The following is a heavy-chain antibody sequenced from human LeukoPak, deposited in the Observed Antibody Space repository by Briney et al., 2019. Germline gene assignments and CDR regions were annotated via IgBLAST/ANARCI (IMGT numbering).Heavy chain of an antibody. V-gene: IGHV3-33*01. CDR2: IWYDGGDE. J-gene: IGHJ3*02. D-gene: IGHD4-17*01. CDR3: ARAPTDYGDSRGSFDI. Sequence: QTGGSLRLSCAASGFNFSTSGMHWVRQAPGKGLEWVAIIWYDGGDEYYADSVKGRFSISRDNSKNTLYLQMDSLRAEDTAVYYCARAPTDYGDSRGSFDIWGQGTMVTVSS. CDR1: GFNFSTSG.